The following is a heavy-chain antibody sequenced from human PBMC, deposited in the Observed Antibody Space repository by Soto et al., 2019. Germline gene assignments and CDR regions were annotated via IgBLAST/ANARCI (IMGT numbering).Heavy chain of an antibody. CDR1: GGTFSSYA. J-gene: IGHJ6*02. D-gene: IGHD2-21*02. CDR3: ARLNCGGDCYIPGYYYYGMDV. V-gene: IGHV1-69*01. CDR2: IIPIFGTA. Sequence: QVQLVQSGAEVKKPGSSVKVSCKASGGTFSSYAISWVRQAPGQGLEWMGGIIPIFGTANYAQKFQGRVTITADESTSTAYMELSSLRSEDTAVYYCARLNCGGDCYIPGYYYYGMDVWGQGTTVTVSS.